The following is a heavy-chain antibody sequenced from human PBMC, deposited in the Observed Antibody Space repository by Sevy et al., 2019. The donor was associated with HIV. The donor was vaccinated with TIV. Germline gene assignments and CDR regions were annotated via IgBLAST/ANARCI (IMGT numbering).Heavy chain of an antibody. D-gene: IGHD3-10*01. CDR2: ISSSGSTI. V-gene: IGHV3-11*01. Sequence: GGSLRLSCAASGFTFSDYYMSWIRQAPGKGLEWVSYISSSGSTIYYADSVKGRFTISRDNAKNSLYLQMNSLGAEDTAVYYCAGIYYGSGSYRGYFDYWGQGTLVTVSS. CDR3: AGIYYGSGSYRGYFDY. CDR1: GFTFSDYY. J-gene: IGHJ4*02.